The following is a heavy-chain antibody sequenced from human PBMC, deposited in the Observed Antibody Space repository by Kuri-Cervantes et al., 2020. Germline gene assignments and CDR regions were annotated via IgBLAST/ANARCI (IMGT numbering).Heavy chain of an antibody. J-gene: IGHJ6*02. Sequence: ASVKVSCKASGYTFTGYYMHWVRQAPGQGLEWMGWIKPNSGGTNYAQKFQGRVTMTRDTSTDTAYMELSSLRSEDTAVYYCATVSLYYYGMDVWGQGTTVTVSS. CDR2: IKPNSGGT. CDR3: ATVSLYYYGMDV. V-gene: IGHV1-2*02. CDR1: GYTFTGYY.